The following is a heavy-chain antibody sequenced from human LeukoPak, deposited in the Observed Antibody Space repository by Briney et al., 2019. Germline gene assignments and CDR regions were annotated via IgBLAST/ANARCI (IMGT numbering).Heavy chain of an antibody. Sequence: GGSLRLSCAASGFTFSDYTVQWVRQAPGKGLEWVALLPPDGSYQYYADSLKGRFTISRVNFKNALYLQMNSLRLEDTAVYYCARGLHDRSWYGAHWGQGTLLSVSS. CDR2: LPPDGSYQ. CDR3: ARGLHDRSWYGAH. J-gene: IGHJ4*02. CDR1: GFTFSDYT. D-gene: IGHD6-13*01. V-gene: IGHV3-30*04.